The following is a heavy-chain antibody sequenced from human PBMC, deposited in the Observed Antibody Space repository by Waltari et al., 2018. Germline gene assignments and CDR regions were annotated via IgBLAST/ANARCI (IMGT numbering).Heavy chain of an antibody. CDR1: GYTFTSYG. CDR3: ARDNPPPRYDFWSGYSDHNWFDP. D-gene: IGHD3-3*01. V-gene: IGHV1-18*01. J-gene: IGHJ5*02. Sequence: QVQLVQSGAEVKKPGASVKVSCKASGYTFTSYGISWVRQAPGQGLEWMGWISAYNGNTNYAQKLQGRVTMTPDTSTSTAYMELRSLRSDDTAVYYCARDNPPPRYDFWSGYSDHNWFDPWGQGTLVTVSS. CDR2: ISAYNGNT.